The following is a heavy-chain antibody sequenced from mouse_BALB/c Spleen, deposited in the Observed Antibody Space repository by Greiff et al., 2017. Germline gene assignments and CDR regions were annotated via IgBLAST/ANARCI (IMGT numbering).Heavy chain of an antibody. V-gene: IGHV1-5*01. CDR3: ARGLLRLGPFDY. D-gene: IGHD1-2*01. J-gene: IGHJ2*01. CDR1: GYSFTSYW. CDR2: IYPGNSDT. Sequence: EVQLQESGTVLARPGASVKMSCKASGYSFTSYWMHWVKQRPGQGLEWIGAIYPGNSDTSYNQKFKGKAKLTAVTSASTAYMELSSLTNEDSAVYYCARGLLRLGPFDYWGQGTTLTVSS.